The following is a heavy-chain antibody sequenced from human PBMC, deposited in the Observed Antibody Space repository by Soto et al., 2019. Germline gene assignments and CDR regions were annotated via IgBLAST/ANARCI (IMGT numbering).Heavy chain of an antibody. V-gene: IGHV1-46*01. CDR3: AREALHYYYGTDV. J-gene: IGHJ6*02. CDR2: INPSADSA. Sequence: ASVKVSCKASEYTFTSYYMHWLRQAPGQGLEWMGVINPSADSATYSQNFQGRVTMTRDTSTSTVYMELSSLRSEDTAVYYCAREALHYYYGTDVGGQGTRVRSP. CDR1: EYTFTSYY.